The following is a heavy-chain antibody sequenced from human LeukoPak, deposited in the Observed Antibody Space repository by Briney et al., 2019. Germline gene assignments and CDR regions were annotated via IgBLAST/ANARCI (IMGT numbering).Heavy chain of an antibody. Sequence: GGSLRLSCAASGFTFSIYSMNWVRQAPGKGLEWVSSISKSGDYIYYADSVKGRFTISRDNAKNSLYLQMNNLRAEDTAVYYCARDPPICSGATCYVDYWGQGTLVTVSS. D-gene: IGHD2-15*01. J-gene: IGHJ4*02. V-gene: IGHV3-21*01. CDR1: GFTFSIYS. CDR2: ISKSGDYI. CDR3: ARDPPICSGATCYVDY.